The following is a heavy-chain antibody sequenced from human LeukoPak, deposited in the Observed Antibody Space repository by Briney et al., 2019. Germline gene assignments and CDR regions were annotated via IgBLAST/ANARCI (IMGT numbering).Heavy chain of an antibody. CDR2: IKEDGSAK. Sequence: GGSLGLSCVDSGFTFSTSWMAWVRQAPGKGLEWVANIKEDGSAKNYVGSVRGRFTVSRDNAKKSVYLEMNSLRAEDTAVYYCARDRAYNRFAYWGQGTLVTVSS. CDR1: GFTFSTSW. D-gene: IGHD5-24*01. V-gene: IGHV3-7*01. CDR3: ARDRAYNRFAY. J-gene: IGHJ4*02.